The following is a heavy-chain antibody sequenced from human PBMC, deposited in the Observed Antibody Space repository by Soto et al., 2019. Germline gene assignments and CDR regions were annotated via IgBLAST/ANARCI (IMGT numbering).Heavy chain of an antibody. CDR3: ARNYNTGAFFDY. CDR2: VSYSGSP. V-gene: IGHV4-39*01. Sequence: QLQLQESGPGLVKSSETLSLTCSVSGASVSSSHYWGWLRQPPGKGLEWIGRVSYSGSPYYTPSFKSRITMSVDTSKNQFSLRVRSVTATDTAVYFCARNYNTGAFFDYWGQGKLVTVSS. CDR1: GASVSSSHY. D-gene: IGHD1-20*01. J-gene: IGHJ4*02.